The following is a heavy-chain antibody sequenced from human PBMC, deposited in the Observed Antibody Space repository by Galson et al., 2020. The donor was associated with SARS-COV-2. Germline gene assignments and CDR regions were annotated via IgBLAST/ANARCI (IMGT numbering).Heavy chain of an antibody. V-gene: IGHV4-59*01. CDR2: IFYSGGNT. D-gene: IGHD5-12*01. J-gene: IGHJ4*02. Sequence: ASETLSLTCSVSGGSISRYYWSWIRQPPGKGLEWIGYIFYSGGNTNHKPSLKSRVTISVDASKNQFSLNLYSVTAADTAVYYCARGGSSGYDPFDYWGQGTLVTVSS. CDR1: GGSISRYY. CDR3: ARGGSSGYDPFDY.